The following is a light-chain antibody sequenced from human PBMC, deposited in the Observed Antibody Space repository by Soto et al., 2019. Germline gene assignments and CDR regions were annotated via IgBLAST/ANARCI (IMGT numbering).Light chain of an antibody. CDR1: SSDIRDSNY. Sequence: QSALSQPPSASGSPGQSVTISCSGISSDIRDSNYVSWYQQHPGKAPKLVVSEVTKRPSGVPDRFSSSRSGTTAFLTISGLQTEDEADYYCGSKAGSDKHVVFGGGTQLTV. CDR3: GSKAGSDKHVV. CDR2: EVT. J-gene: IGLJ2*01. V-gene: IGLV2-8*01.